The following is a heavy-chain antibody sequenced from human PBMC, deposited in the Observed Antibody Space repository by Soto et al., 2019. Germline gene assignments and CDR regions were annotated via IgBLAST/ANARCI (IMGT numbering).Heavy chain of an antibody. CDR2: IWYDGSNK. J-gene: IGHJ6*02. CDR1: GFTFSSYG. Sequence: GGSLRLSCAASGFTFSSYGMHWVRQAPGKGLEWVAVIWYDGSNKYYADSVKGRFTISRDNSKNTLYLQMNSLRAEDTAVYYCARNYYYYGMDVWGQGTTVTVSS. V-gene: IGHV3-33*01. CDR3: ARNYYYYGMDV.